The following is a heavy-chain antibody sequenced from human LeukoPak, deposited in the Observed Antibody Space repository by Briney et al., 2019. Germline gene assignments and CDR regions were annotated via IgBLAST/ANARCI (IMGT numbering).Heavy chain of an antibody. V-gene: IGHV4-30-4*08. CDR1: GGSISSGDYY. CDR2: IYYSGST. CDR3: ARDRIAVAGTFDY. D-gene: IGHD6-19*01. Sequence: PSQTLSLTYTVSGGSISSGDYYWSWIRQPPGKGLEWIGYIYYSGSTYYNPSLKSRVTISVDTSKNQFSLKLSSVTAADTAVYYCARDRIAVAGTFDYWGQGTLVTVSS. J-gene: IGHJ4*02.